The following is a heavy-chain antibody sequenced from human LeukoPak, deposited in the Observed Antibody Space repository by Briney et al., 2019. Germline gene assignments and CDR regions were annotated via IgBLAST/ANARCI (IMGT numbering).Heavy chain of an antibody. CDR3: AKGPLDHSSGWYPPGWFDP. V-gene: IGHV3-23*01. Sequence: GVSLRLSCAASGFTFSSYAMSWVRQARGKGLEWVSAISGSGGSTYYADSVKGRFTISRDNSKNTLYLQMNSLRAEDTAVYYCAKGPLDHSSGWYPPGWFDPWGQGTLVTVSS. J-gene: IGHJ5*02. CDR2: ISGSGGST. CDR1: GFTFSSYA. D-gene: IGHD6-19*01.